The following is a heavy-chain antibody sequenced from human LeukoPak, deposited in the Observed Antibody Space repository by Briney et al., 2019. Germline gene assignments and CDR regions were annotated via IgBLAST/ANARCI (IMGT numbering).Heavy chain of an antibody. Sequence: GGSLRLSCAASGFTFDDYAMHWVRHAPGKGLEWVSLISWDGGSTYYADSVKGRFTISRDNSKNSLYLQMNSLRAEDTALYYCAKDMFRRGYSYGSFDYWGQGTLVTVSS. CDR2: ISWDGGST. J-gene: IGHJ4*02. V-gene: IGHV3-43D*03. D-gene: IGHD5-18*01. CDR1: GFTFDDYA. CDR3: AKDMFRRGYSYGSFDY.